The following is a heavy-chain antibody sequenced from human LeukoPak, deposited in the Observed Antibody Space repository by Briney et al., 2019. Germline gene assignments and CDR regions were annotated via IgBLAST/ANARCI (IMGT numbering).Heavy chain of an antibody. CDR2: INPSGGST. V-gene: IGHV1-46*01. CDR3: ARRYSSSLDY. J-gene: IGHJ4*02. Sequence: ASVKVSCKASGYAFTSYYMHWVRQAPGQGLEWMGTINPSGGSTNYAQKFQGRVTMTRDTSTSTVYMELSSLRSEDTAVYYCARRYSSSLDYWGQGTLVIVSS. CDR1: GYAFTSYY. D-gene: IGHD6-6*01.